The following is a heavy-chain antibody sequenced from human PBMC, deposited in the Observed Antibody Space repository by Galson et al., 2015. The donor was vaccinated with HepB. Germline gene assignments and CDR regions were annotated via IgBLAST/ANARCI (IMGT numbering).Heavy chain of an antibody. CDR2: INPSGGRT. CDR1: GYTFSTYY. J-gene: IGHJ3*02. CDR3: ATIRVGFCITTSCKADDFDI. Sequence: SVKVSCKASGYTFSTYYIHWVRQAPGQGLEWMGIINPSGGRTNYAQKFQDRVTMTRVTSTSTVYMQLSSLRSEDTAVYYCATIRVGFCITTSCKADDFDIWGQGTMVTVSS. V-gene: IGHV1-46*01. D-gene: IGHD2-2*01.